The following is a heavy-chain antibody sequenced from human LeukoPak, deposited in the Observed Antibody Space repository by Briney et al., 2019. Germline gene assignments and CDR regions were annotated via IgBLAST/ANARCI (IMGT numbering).Heavy chain of an antibody. Sequence: ASVKVSCKASGYTFTTYSMNWVRQAPGQGLEWMGWINTNTGNPAYAQGFTGRFAFSLDTSVSTAYLQIGSLKAEDTAVYYCAQDTATDVFEYWGQGTLVTVSS. V-gene: IGHV7-4-1*01. CDR2: INTNTGNP. J-gene: IGHJ4*02. CDR1: GYTFTTYS. D-gene: IGHD5-18*01. CDR3: AQDTATDVFEY.